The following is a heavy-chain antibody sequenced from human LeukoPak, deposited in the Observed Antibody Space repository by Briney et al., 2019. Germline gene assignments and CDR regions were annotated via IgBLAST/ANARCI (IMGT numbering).Heavy chain of an antibody. D-gene: IGHD6-13*01. Sequence: GGSLRLSCAASGFTFSSYSMNWVRQAPGKGLEWVSSISSSSSYIYYADSVKGRFTISRDNAKNSLYLQMNSLRAGDTAVYYCAKDLKAAGHAFDYWGQGTLVTVSS. CDR3: AKDLKAAGHAFDY. V-gene: IGHV3-21*04. CDR2: ISSSSSYI. CDR1: GFTFSSYS. J-gene: IGHJ4*02.